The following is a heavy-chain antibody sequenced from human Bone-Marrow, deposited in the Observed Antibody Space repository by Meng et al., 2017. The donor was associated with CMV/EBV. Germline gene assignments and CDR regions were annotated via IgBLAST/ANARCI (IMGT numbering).Heavy chain of an antibody. D-gene: IGHD1-26*01. CDR2: ISSSSSTI. CDR3: ASSGNYYLFEY. Sequence: GESLKISCAASGFTFSSYSMNWVRQAPGKGLEWVSYISSSSSTIYYADSVKGRFTISRDNSKNTVYLQMNSLRAEDTAVYYCASSGNYYLFEYWGQGTLVTVSS. J-gene: IGHJ4*02. V-gene: IGHV3-48*01. CDR1: GFTFSSYS.